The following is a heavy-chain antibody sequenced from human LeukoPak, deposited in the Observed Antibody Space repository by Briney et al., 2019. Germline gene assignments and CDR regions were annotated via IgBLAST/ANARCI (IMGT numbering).Heavy chain of an antibody. J-gene: IGHJ3*02. V-gene: IGHV1-2*02. CDR3: ARGGRFEAFDM. Sequence: APVKVSCKASGYTFIDYYLHWVRQAPGQGLEWMGWINPKTDGPNYAQKFQDRVTMTRDTSISTAYMELSRLRSDDTAVYYCARGGRFEAFDMWGQGTMVTVSS. CDR1: GYTFIDYY. D-gene: IGHD3-10*01. CDR2: INPKTDGP.